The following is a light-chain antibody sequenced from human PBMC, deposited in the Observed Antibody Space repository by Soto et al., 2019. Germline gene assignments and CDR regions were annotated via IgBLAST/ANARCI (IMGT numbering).Light chain of an antibody. V-gene: IGLV1-40*01. CDR1: SSNIGAHYY. Sequence: QSVLTQPPSVSGAPGQRVTISCTVSSSNIGAHYYIHWYQQLPGTAPKLLIYGNSNRPSGVPDRSSGSKSGTSASLAITGLQAEDEADYYCQSYDSSLSGSVFGGGTKLTVL. CDR2: GNS. CDR3: QSYDSSLSGSV. J-gene: IGLJ3*02.